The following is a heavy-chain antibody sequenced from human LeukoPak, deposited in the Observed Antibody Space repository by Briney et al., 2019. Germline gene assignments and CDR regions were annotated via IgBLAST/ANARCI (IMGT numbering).Heavy chain of an antibody. V-gene: IGHV3-74*01. D-gene: IGHD3-22*01. Sequence: GGSLRLSCAASGFTFSSYWMHWVREAPGKGLVWVSGINTDGSSTSYADSVKGRFTISRDNAKNTLYLQMNSLRAEDTAVYYCARHDYYDSSGYYYGVDYWGQGTLVTVSS. CDR2: INTDGSST. J-gene: IGHJ4*02. CDR3: ARHDYYDSSGYYYGVDY. CDR1: GFTFSSYW.